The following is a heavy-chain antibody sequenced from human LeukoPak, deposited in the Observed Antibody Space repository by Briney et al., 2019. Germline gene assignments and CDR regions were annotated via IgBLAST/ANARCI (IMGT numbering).Heavy chain of an antibody. V-gene: IGHV3-23*01. CDR1: GFTFSSYA. J-gene: IGHJ6*02. Sequence: GGSLRLSCAASGFTFSSYAMSWVRQAPGKGLECVSAISGSGGSTYYADSVKGRFTISRDNSKNTLYLQMNSLRAEDTAVYYCAKEGRSSHFYYGMDVWGQGTTVTVSS. CDR3: AKEGRSSHFYYGMDV. CDR2: ISGSGGST. D-gene: IGHD3-16*02.